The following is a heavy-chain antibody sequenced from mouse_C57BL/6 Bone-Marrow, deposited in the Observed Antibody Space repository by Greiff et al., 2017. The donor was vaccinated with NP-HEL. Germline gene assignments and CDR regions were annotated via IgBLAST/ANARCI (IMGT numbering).Heavy chain of an antibody. V-gene: IGHV5-16*01. CDR1: GFTFSDYY. D-gene: IGHD6-5*01. J-gene: IGHJ4*01. Sequence: EVNLVESEGGLVQPGSSMKLSCTASGFTFSDYYMAWVRQVPEKGLEWVANINYDGSSTYYLDSLKSRFIISRDNAKNILYLQMSSLKSEDTATYYCARVPYADYYAMDYWGQGTSVTVSS. CDR3: ARVPYADYYAMDY. CDR2: INYDGSST.